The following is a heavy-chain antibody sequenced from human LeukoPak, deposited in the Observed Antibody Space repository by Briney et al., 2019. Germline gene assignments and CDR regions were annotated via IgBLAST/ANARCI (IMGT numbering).Heavy chain of an antibody. Sequence: PSETLSLTCAVYGGSFSGYYWSWIRQPPGKGLECIGEINHSGSTNYNPSFKSRVTISVDTSKNQFSLKLSSVTAADTAVYYCARGHRRYFDLWGRGTLVTVSS. CDR3: ARGHRRYFDL. CDR2: INHSGST. V-gene: IGHV4-34*01. CDR1: GGSFSGYY. D-gene: IGHD1-14*01. J-gene: IGHJ2*01.